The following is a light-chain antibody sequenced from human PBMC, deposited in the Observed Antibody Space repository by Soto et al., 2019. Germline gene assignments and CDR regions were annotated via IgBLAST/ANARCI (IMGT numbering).Light chain of an antibody. CDR1: QGIRND. V-gene: IGKV1-6*01. CDR3: LQDYNSPYT. Sequence: AIPMTQSPSSLSASVGDRVTITCRASQGIRNDLGWYQQKPGEAPKLLIYAASSLQSGVPSRFSGSGSGTDFTLTISSLQPEDFATYYCLQDYNSPYTFGQGTKLEIK. CDR2: AAS. J-gene: IGKJ2*01.